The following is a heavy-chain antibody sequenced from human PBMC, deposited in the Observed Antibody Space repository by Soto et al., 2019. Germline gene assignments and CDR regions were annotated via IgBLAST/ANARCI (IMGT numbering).Heavy chain of an antibody. D-gene: IGHD3-10*01. CDR1: RCTFSSYA. J-gene: IGHJ5*02. CDR2: ISGSGGST. Sequence: PGGSLRLSCAASRCTFSSYAMSWVRQAPGKGLEWVSAISGSGGSTYYADSVKGRFTISRNNSKNTLYLQMNSLRAEDTAVYYCAILGSLDSWFDPWGQGTLVTVSS. V-gene: IGHV3-23*01. CDR3: AILGSLDSWFDP.